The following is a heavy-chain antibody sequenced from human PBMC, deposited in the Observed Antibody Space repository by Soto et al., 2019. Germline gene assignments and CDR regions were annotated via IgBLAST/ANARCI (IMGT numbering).Heavy chain of an antibody. V-gene: IGHV1-8*01. CDR2: MNPNSGNT. D-gene: IGHD5-12*01. Sequence: ASVKVSCKASGYTFTSYDINWVRQATGQGLEWMGWMNPNSGNTGYAQKFQGRVTMTRNTSISTAYMELSSLRSEDTAVYYCARFSGEYSGYDYIDFDYWGQGTLVTVSS. J-gene: IGHJ4*02. CDR1: GYTFTSYD. CDR3: ARFSGEYSGYDYIDFDY.